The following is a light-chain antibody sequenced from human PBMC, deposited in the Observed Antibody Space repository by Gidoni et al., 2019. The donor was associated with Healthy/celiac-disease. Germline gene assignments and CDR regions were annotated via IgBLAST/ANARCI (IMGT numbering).Light chain of an antibody. CDR3: QQRSNWPALT. CDR1: QSVSSY. J-gene: IGKJ4*01. V-gene: IGKV3-11*01. Sequence: EIVLTQSPATLSLSPGERATLSCSASQSVSSYLAWYQQKPGQAPRLLIYDASNRATGIPARFSGSGSGTDFTLTISSLEPEDFAVYYCQQRSNWPALTFXGXTKVEIK. CDR2: DAS.